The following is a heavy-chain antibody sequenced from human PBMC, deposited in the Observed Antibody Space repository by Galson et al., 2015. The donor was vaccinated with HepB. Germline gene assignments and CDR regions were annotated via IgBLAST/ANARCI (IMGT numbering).Heavy chain of an antibody. Sequence: SETLSLTCTVSGGSISSSTYSWGWIRQPPGKGLEWIGTIYYSGSTYYNPSLKSRVTKSVDTSKNQFSLKLSSVTAADTAVYYCARRTRRDGYNRAFDIWGQGTMVTVSS. CDR1: GGSISSSTYS. CDR3: ARRTRRDGYNRAFDI. J-gene: IGHJ3*02. V-gene: IGHV4-39*01. D-gene: IGHD5-24*01. CDR2: IYYSGST.